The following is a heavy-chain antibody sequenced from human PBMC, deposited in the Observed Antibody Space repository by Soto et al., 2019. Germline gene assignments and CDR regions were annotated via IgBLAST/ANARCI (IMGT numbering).Heavy chain of an antibody. V-gene: IGHV3-23*01. CDR2: ISGSGGST. D-gene: IGHD6-19*01. J-gene: IGHJ4*02. CDR1: GFTFSSYA. Sequence: EVQLLESGGGLVQPGGSLRLSCTASGFTFSSYAMNWVRQAPGKGLEWVSVISGSGGSTYYADSVKGRFTISRDNSKNTLYRQMSSRLAEDTAVYYCASRSSGWYFDSWGQGTLVTVSS. CDR3: ASRSSGWYFDS.